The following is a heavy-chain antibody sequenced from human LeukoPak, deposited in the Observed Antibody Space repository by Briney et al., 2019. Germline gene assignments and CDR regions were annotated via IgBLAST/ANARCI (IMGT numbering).Heavy chain of an antibody. CDR1: GFTFSSYS. Sequence: GGSLRLSCAASGFTFSSYSMNWVRRAPGKGLEGVSSISSSSSYTYYADSVKGRFTISRDNAKNSLYLQMNSLRAEDTAVYFCARERGTYYYFDYWGQGTLVTVSS. D-gene: IGHD1-26*01. CDR2: ISSSSSYT. J-gene: IGHJ4*02. CDR3: ARERGTYYYFDY. V-gene: IGHV3-21*01.